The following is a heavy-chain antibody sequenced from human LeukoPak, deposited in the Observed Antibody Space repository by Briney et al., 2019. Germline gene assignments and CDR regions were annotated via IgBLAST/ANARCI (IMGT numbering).Heavy chain of an antibody. Sequence: GESLQISCKGSGYSFTSYWIGWVRQLPGKGLEWMGIIYPGDSDTRYSPSFQGQVTISADKSISTAYLQWSSLKASDTAMYYCASGAYCGGDCYSFDYWGQGTLVTVSS. J-gene: IGHJ4*02. V-gene: IGHV5-51*01. CDR2: IYPGDSDT. CDR3: ASGAYCGGDCYSFDY. CDR1: GYSFTSYW. D-gene: IGHD2-21*02.